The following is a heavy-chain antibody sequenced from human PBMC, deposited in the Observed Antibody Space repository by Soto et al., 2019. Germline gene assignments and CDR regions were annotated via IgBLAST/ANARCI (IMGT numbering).Heavy chain of an antibody. CDR3: ARDLYSTSWYVRAFDM. CDR2: IIPIFGTA. D-gene: IGHD6-13*01. J-gene: IGHJ3*02. Sequence: SVKVSCKASGGTFSSYTISWVRQAPGQGLEWMGGIIPIFGTANYAQKFQGRVTMTRDTSTSTVFLELSSLRSGDTAVYFCARDLYSTSWYVRAFDMWGQGTMVTVSS. V-gene: IGHV1-69*05. CDR1: GGTFSSYT.